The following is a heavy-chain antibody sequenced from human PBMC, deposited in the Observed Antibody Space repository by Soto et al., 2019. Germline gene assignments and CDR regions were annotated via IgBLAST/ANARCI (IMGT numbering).Heavy chain of an antibody. CDR2: ISYDGSNK. V-gene: IGHV3-30*18. Sequence: QVQLVESGGGVVQPGRSLRLSCAASGFTFSSYGMHWVRQAPGKGLEWVAVISYDGSNKYYADSVKGRFTISRDNSKNTLCLQMNSLRAEDTAVYYCAKEGFDYYGSGSSPSPPYYFDYWGQGTLVTVSS. CDR3: AKEGFDYYGSGSSPSPPYYFDY. CDR1: GFTFSSYG. J-gene: IGHJ4*02. D-gene: IGHD3-10*01.